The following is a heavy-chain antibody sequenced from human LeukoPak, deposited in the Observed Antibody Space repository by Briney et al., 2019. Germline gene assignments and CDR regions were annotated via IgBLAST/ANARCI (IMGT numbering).Heavy chain of an antibody. CDR2: IYYSGST. Sequence: SETLTLTCTVPGGSISSYYWSWIRQPPGKGLEWIGYIYYSGSTNYNPSLKSRVTISVDTSKNQFSLKLSSVTAADTAVYYCARGAVRYWYFDLWGRGTLVTVSS. J-gene: IGHJ2*01. CDR1: GGSISSYY. CDR3: ARGAVRYWYFDL. V-gene: IGHV4-59*01.